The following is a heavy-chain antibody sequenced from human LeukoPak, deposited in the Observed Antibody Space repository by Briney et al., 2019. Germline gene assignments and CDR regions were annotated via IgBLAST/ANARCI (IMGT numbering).Heavy chain of an antibody. J-gene: IGHJ4*02. D-gene: IGHD3-3*01. Sequence: GASVKVSCKASGGTFSSYAISWVRQAPGQGLEWMGGIIPIFGTANYAQKFQGRVTITADESTSTAYMELSSLRSEDTAVYYCARQEGYDFWSGYYSNSLDYWGQGTLVTVSS. CDR2: IIPIFGTA. CDR3: ARQEGYDFWSGYYSNSLDY. CDR1: GGTFSSYA. V-gene: IGHV1-69*13.